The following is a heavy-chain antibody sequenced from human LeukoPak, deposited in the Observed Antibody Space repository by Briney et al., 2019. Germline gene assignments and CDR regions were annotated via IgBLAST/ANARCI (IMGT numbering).Heavy chain of an antibody. J-gene: IGHJ3*02. CDR1: GFTFDDYA. CDR3: AKDISSSWLYDAFDI. Sequence: GRSLRLSCAASGFTFDDYAMHWVRQAPGKGLEWGSGISWNSGSIGYADSVKGRFTISRDNAKNSLYLQMNSLRAEDMALYYCAKDISSSWLYDAFDIWGQGTMVTVSS. V-gene: IGHV3-9*03. D-gene: IGHD6-13*01. CDR2: ISWNSGSI.